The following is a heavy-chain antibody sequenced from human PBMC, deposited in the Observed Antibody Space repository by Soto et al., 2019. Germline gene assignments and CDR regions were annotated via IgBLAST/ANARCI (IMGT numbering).Heavy chain of an antibody. J-gene: IGHJ4*02. Sequence: EVQLVESGGGLVQPGGPLGLSCAASGFTFVSNWLSWFPQAQGRGWEGVATLKQEGSEKYYVDSVKGRFTISRDNAKNSLYLQMNSLRAEDTAVYYCARDQPSFQYFDWLLGEFDYWGQGTLVTVSS. V-gene: IGHV3-7*01. CDR2: LKQEGSEK. D-gene: IGHD3-9*01. CDR1: GFTFVSNW. CDR3: ARDQPSFQYFDWLLGEFDY.